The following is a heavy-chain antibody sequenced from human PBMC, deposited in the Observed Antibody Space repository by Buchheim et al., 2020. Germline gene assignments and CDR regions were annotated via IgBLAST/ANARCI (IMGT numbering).Heavy chain of an antibody. J-gene: IGHJ4*02. V-gene: IGHV1-2*02. CDR3: ARSGLEFWIDY. Sequence: QVQLVQSGAEVKKPGASVRVSRKASGYTFTDYHIHWIRQAPGQGLEWMGWIKVNSGDTHFAAKFQGRATVTRDTSDTTVYLELNRLTSGDTAIYYCARSGLEFWIDYWGQGAL. CDR1: GYTFTDYH. CDR2: IKVNSGDT. D-gene: IGHD3-3*01.